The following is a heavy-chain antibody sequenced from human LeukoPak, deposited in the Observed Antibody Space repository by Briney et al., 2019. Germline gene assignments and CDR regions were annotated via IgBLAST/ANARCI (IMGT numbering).Heavy chain of an antibody. J-gene: IGHJ4*02. V-gene: IGHV3-21*01. Sequence: KSGGSLRLSCAASGFTFSSYSMNWVRQAPGKGLEWVSSISSSSSYIYYADSVKGRFTISRDNAKNSLYLQMNSLRAEDTAVYYCARRGVRSSSWYSNPFDYWGQGTLVTVSS. CDR3: ARRGVRSSSWYSNPFDY. D-gene: IGHD6-13*01. CDR2: ISSSSSYI. CDR1: GFTFSSYS.